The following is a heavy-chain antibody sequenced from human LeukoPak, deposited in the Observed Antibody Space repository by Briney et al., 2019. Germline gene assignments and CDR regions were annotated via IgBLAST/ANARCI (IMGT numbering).Heavy chain of an antibody. J-gene: IGHJ4*02. CDR3: ARVWREQLLPFDY. D-gene: IGHD6-6*01. V-gene: IGHV1-2*02. Sequence: ASVKVSCKASGYTFTGYYMHWVRQAPGQGLERMGWINPNSGGTNYAQKFQGRVTMTRDTSISTAYMELSRLRSDDTAVYYCARVWREQLLPFDYWGQGTLVTVSS. CDR1: GYTFTGYY. CDR2: INPNSGGT.